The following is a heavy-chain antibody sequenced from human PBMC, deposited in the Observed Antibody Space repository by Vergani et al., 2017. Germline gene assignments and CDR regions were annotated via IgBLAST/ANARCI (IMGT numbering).Heavy chain of an antibody. Sequence: QVQLQESGPGLVKPSQTLSLTCTVSGGSISSGSYYWSWIRQPAGKGLEWIGRIYTSGSTNYNPSLKSRVTISVDTSKNQFSLKLSSVTAADTAVYYCARERYCSGGSCYPYYYYGMDVWGQGTTVTVSS. D-gene: IGHD2-15*01. V-gene: IGHV4-61*02. J-gene: IGHJ6*02. CDR3: ARERYCSGGSCYPYYYYGMDV. CDR2: IYTSGST. CDR1: GGSISSGSYY.